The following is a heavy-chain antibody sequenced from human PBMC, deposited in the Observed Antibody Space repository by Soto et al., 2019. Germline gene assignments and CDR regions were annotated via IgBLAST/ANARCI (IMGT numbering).Heavy chain of an antibody. CDR2: IRSYNGNT. J-gene: IGHJ4*02. Sequence: QVQLVQSGSEVKKPGASVKVSCKASGYTFTSYGISWVRQAPGQGLKWMGWIRSYNGNTNYAQELQGRVTITPDTSTNTVYMELKSLRLDDTSGYYFARVHSRSYPRRLWGRGTLVTVSS. CDR3: ARVHSRSYPRRL. V-gene: IGHV1-18*01. CDR1: GYTFTSYG. D-gene: IGHD3-16*02.